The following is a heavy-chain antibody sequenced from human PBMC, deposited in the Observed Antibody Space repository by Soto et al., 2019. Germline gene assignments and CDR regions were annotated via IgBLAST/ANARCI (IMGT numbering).Heavy chain of an antibody. CDR1: GGSISSYY. D-gene: IGHD3-10*01. CDR2: IYYSGST. J-gene: IGHJ3*02. CDR3: ARRYGSCFDI. V-gene: IGHV4-59*08. Sequence: QVQLQESGPGLVKPSETLSLTCTVSGGSISSYYWSWIRQPPGKGLEWIGYIYYSGSTNYNPSLKRRVTISVDTAKNQFSLKLSSVTAADTAVYYCARRYGSCFDIWGQGTMVTVSS.